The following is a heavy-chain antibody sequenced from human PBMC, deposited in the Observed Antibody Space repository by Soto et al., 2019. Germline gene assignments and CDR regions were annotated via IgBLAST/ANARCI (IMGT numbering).Heavy chain of an antibody. Sequence: EVQLVESGGGLVKPGGSLRLSCAASGFTFSSYTMNWVHQAPGKGLEWVSSISSRSSYIYYADSVKGRFTISRDNAKISVYLQMNSLRAEDTAVYYCARDQRYDFWSGYYRDYGMDVWGQGTTVTVSS. J-gene: IGHJ6*02. V-gene: IGHV3-21*02. CDR1: GFTFSSYT. D-gene: IGHD3-3*01. CDR2: ISSRSSYI. CDR3: ARDQRYDFWSGYYRDYGMDV.